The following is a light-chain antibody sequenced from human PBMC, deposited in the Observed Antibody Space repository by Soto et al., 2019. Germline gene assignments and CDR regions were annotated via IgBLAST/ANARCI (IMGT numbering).Light chain of an antibody. CDR3: CSYADNNTYV. V-gene: IGLV2-23*02. Sequence: QSVLAQPASVSGSPGQSITISCTGTSSDIGNFRLVSWYQQHPGKVPKVVMFEVNKRPSWVSSRLSGSRSGKTASLTISGLQTEDEADYYCCSYADNNTYVFGSGTKVTV. J-gene: IGLJ1*01. CDR1: SSDIGNFRL. CDR2: EVN.